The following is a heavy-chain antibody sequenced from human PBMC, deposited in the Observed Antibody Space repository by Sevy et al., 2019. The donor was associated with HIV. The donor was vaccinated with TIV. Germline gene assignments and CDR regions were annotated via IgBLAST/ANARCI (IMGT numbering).Heavy chain of an antibody. CDR1: GGTFSSYA. V-gene: IGHV1-69*13. CDR2: IIPIFGTA. CDR3: ARGRYCSGGSCYNDAFDI. D-gene: IGHD2-15*01. J-gene: IGHJ3*02. Sequence: ASVKVSCKAPGGTFSSYAISWVRQAPGQGLEWMGGIIPIFGTANYAQKFQGRVTITADESTSTAYMELSSLRSEDTAVYYCARGRYCSGGSCYNDAFDIWGQGTMVTVSS.